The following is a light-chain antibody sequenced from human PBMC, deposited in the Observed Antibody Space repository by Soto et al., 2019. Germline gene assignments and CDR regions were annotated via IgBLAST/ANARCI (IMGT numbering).Light chain of an antibody. Sequence: EIMMTQSPATLSVSPGERATLSCRASQSVSSSYLAWYQQKPGQAPRLLIYGASSRATGIPDRFSGSGSGTDFTLTISRLEPEDFAVYYCQQYGSPITFGQGTKVAIK. V-gene: IGKV3-20*01. CDR1: QSVSSSY. CDR3: QQYGSPIT. CDR2: GAS. J-gene: IGKJ1*01.